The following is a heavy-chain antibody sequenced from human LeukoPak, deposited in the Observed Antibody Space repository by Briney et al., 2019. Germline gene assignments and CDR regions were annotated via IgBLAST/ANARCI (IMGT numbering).Heavy chain of an antibody. CDR2: MNPNSGNT. Sequence: ASVKVSCKASGYTFTSYGINWVRQATGQGLEWMGWMNPNSGNTGYAQKFQGRVTMTRNTSISTAYMELSSLRSEDTAVYYCAREGNDSSGYLKGFDYWGQGTLVTVSS. CDR3: AREGNDSSGYLKGFDY. V-gene: IGHV1-8*02. J-gene: IGHJ4*02. CDR1: GYTFTSYG. D-gene: IGHD3-22*01.